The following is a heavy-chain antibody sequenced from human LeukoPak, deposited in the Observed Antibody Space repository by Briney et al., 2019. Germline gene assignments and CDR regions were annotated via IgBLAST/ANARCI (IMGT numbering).Heavy chain of an antibody. CDR2: IYTSGST. V-gene: IGHV4-4*07. CDR1: GCSISSYY. J-gene: IGHJ6*03. Sequence: SETLSLTCTVSGCSISSYYWSWIRQPAGKGLEWIGRIYTSGSTNYNPSLKSRVTMSVDTSKNQFSLQLSSVTAADTAVYYCARLRGQWLAPYYYYYKDVGCKGTTVTVSS. D-gene: IGHD6-19*01. CDR3: ARLRGQWLAPYYYYYKDV.